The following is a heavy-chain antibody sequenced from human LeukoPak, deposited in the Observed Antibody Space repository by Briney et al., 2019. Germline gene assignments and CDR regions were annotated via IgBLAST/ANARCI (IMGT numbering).Heavy chain of an antibody. CDR2: ISAYNGNT. CDR3: ARGKASSRGYYYYCMDV. V-gene: IGHV1-18*01. J-gene: IGHJ6*03. CDR1: GYTFTSYG. Sequence: VASVKVSCKASGYTFTSYGISWVRQAPGQGLEWMGWISAYNGNTNYAQKLQGRVTMTTDTSTSTAYMELRSLRSDDTAVYYCARGKASSRGYYYYCMDVWGKGTTVTVSS.